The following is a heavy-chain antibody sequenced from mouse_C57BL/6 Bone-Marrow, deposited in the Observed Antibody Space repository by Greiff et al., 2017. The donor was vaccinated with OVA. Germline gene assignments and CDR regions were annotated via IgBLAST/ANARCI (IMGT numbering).Heavy chain of an antibody. D-gene: IGHD3-2*02. CDR2: ISDGGSYT. CDR1: GFTFSSYA. CDR3: ARGPLDSSGD. J-gene: IGHJ2*01. Sequence: EVQRVESGGGLVKPGGSLKLSCAASGFTFSSYAMSWVRQTPEKRLEWVATISDGGSYTYYPDNVKGRFTISRDNAKNNLYLQMSHLKSEDTAMYYCARGPLDSSGDWGQGTTLTVSS. V-gene: IGHV5-4*01.